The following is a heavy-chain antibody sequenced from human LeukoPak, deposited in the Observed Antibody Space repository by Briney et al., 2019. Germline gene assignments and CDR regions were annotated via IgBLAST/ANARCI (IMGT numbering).Heavy chain of an antibody. J-gene: IGHJ3*02. V-gene: IGHV3-30*04. Sequence: PGGSLRLSCAASGFTFNYYAIHWVRQAPGKGLEWVAVISYEGSKDFYSDSVKGRFTISRDNSKNTLYLQMNSLRSEDTAVYYCAKDGEVQGQNAFDIWGQGTMVTVSS. CDR1: GFTFNYYA. CDR3: AKDGEVQGQNAFDI. CDR2: ISYEGSKD. D-gene: IGHD3-10*01.